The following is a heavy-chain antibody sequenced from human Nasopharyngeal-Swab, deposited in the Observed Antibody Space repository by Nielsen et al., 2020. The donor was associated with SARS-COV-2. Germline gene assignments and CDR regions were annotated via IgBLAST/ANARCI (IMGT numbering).Heavy chain of an antibody. CDR1: GFIFSTFW. CDR2: INTDGRRT. V-gene: IGHV3-74*01. CDR3: ARDLGGFGGY. J-gene: IGHJ4*02. D-gene: IGHD4-23*01. Sequence: GESLKISCAASGFIFSTFWMHWVRQVPGEGLVWVSRINTDGRRTNYAESVKGRFTISRDNVKNMLYLQMNNLRPEDTAAYYCARDLGGFGGYWGQGTLATVSS.